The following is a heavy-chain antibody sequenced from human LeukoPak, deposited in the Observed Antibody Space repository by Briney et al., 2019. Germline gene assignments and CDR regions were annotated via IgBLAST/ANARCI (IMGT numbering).Heavy chain of an antibody. CDR2: INPNSGGT. J-gene: IGHJ4*02. D-gene: IGHD4-11*01. V-gene: IGHV1-2*02. CDR1: GYTFTGYY. CDR3: VREGYSNFYPYFDY. Sequence: ASVKVSCKASGYTFTGYYMHWVRQAPGQGLEWMGWINPNSGGTTYAQKFQGRVTMTRDTSISTAYMELRSLRSDDTAVYYCVREGYSNFYPYFDYWGQGTLVTVSS.